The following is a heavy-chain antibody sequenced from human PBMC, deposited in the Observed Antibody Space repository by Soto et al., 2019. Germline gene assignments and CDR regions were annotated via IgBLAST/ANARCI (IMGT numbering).Heavy chain of an antibody. CDR1: GGTFSSYT. V-gene: IGHV1-69*02. Sequence: QVQLVQSGAEVKKPGSSVKVSCKASGGTFSSYTISWVRQAPGQGLEWMGRIIPILGIANYAQKFQGRVTITADKYPSTADLELSSLRSEDTAVYYCARGGDWNDVFSGWFDPWGQGTLVTVSS. J-gene: IGHJ5*02. D-gene: IGHD1-1*01. CDR3: ARGGDWNDVFSGWFDP. CDR2: IIPILGIA.